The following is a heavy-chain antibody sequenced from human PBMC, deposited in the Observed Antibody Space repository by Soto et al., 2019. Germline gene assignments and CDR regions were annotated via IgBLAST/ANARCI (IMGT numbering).Heavy chain of an antibody. J-gene: IGHJ6*02. CDR2: ISGYNGNT. Sequence: QVQLVQSGAEVKKPGASVKVSCKASGYTFTSYGVSWVRQAPGQGLEWMGWISGYNGNTNYAQKLQGRVTMTTDTSTSTASMELRSLRSDDTDVDYCARAGQYYYGSGSPYYYGMDVWGHGIKVTVS. CDR3: ARAGQYYYGSGSPYYYGMDV. V-gene: IGHV1-18*04. D-gene: IGHD3-10*01. CDR1: GYTFTSYG.